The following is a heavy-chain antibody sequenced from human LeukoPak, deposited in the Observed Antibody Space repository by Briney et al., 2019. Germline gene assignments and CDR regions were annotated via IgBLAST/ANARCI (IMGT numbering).Heavy chain of an antibody. CDR3: AKHGSGSGWYRPDALDV. D-gene: IGHD6-19*01. Sequence: LSVRALRLSCAASVSIFNNDAIHWVRQAPGKGLEWLAVISYDESNKYYAASVKGRFTISRDNSKNTLYLLMNSLRAEDTAVYYCAKHGSGSGWYRPDALDVWGQGTMVTVSS. J-gene: IGHJ3*01. CDR2: ISYDESNK. V-gene: IGHV3-30-3*02. CDR1: VSIFNNDA.